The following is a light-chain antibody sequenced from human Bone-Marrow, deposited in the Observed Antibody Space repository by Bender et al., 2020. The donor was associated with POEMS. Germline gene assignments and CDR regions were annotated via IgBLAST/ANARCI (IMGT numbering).Light chain of an antibody. V-gene: IGLV2-14*03. CDR2: DVS. Sequence: QSALTQPPSASGSPGQSVTISCTGTSSDVGGYDHVSWYQQHPGKAPKLVIYDVSSRPTGVSNRFSGSKSGNTASLTISRLLAEDEAEYFCSSYRGSSSTLLFGGGTKVTVL. CDR3: SSYRGSSSTLL. J-gene: IGLJ3*02. CDR1: SSDVGGYDH.